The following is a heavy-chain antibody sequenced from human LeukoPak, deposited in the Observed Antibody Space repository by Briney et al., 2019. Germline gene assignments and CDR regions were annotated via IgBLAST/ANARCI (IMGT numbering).Heavy chain of an antibody. CDR3: ASDENSGGSCCIDY. CDR2: ISSSSSTI. J-gene: IGHJ4*03. V-gene: IGHV3-48*02. D-gene: IGHD2-15*01. Sequence: PGGSLRLSCAASGFTFSSYSMNWVRQAPGKGLEWVSYISSSSSTIYYADSVKGRFTISRDNAKNSLYLQMNSLRDEDTAVYYCASDENSGGSCCIDYWGQGTPVTVSS. CDR1: GFTFSSYS.